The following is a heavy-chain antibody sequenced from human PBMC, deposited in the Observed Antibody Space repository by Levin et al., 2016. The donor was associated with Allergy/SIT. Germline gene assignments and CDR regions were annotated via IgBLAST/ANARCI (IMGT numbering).Heavy chain of an antibody. V-gene: IGHV4-39*01. D-gene: IGHD2-21*01. CDR2: VYYSGST. J-gene: IGHJ5*02. CDR3: ARLAVVAGSDA. Sequence: SETLSLTCSVSGGSISSSVYNWGWIRQAPGKGLEWVGSVYYSGSTYYNPSVESRVTISLDTSQNQFSLMLSSVTAADTAMYFCARLAVVAGSDAWGQGIQVAVS. CDR1: GGSISSSVYN.